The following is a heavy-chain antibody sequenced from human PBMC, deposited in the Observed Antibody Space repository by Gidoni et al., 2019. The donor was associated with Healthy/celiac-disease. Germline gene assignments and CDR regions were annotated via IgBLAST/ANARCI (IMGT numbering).Heavy chain of an antibody. CDR2: ISSSSSYT. Sequence: QVQLVASGGGLVKPGGSLRLSCAASGFTFSDYYMSWIRQAPGKGLEWVSYISSSSSYTNYADSVKGRFTISRDNAKNSLYLQMNSLRAEDTAVYYCARDLGHDYGDYSDYWGQGTLVTVSS. D-gene: IGHD4-17*01. CDR3: ARDLGHDYGDYSDY. V-gene: IGHV3-11*06. J-gene: IGHJ4*02. CDR1: GFTFSDYY.